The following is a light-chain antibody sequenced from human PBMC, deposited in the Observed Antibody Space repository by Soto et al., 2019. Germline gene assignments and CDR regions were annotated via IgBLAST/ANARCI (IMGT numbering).Light chain of an antibody. CDR1: QSIRSY. J-gene: IGKJ1*01. Sequence: DIQMTQSPSSLSASVGDRVTITCRASQSIRSYLNWYQQKPGKAPKLLIYAASSLQSGVPSRFSGSGSGTYFTLTISSLQPEDFATYYCQQSYSTPPWTFGQGTKVEIK. V-gene: IGKV1-39*01. CDR2: AAS. CDR3: QQSYSTPPWT.